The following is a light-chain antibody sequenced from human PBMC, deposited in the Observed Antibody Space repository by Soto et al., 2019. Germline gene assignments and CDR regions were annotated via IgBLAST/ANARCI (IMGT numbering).Light chain of an antibody. J-gene: IGKJ3*01. CDR1: QGISNY. V-gene: IGKV1-27*01. CDR3: QRYDSAPFP. Sequence: DIQMTQSPSSLSASVGDRVIITCRASQGISNYLAWYQQEPGKVPKLLIYAASTLQSGVPSRFSGSGSGTDCTLTTSSLQPEDVATYYCQRYDSAPFPFGPGTKVDIK. CDR2: AAS.